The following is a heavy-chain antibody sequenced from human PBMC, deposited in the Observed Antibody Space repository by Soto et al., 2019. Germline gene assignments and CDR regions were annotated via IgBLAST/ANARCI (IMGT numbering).Heavy chain of an antibody. CDR1: GFTFSTYW. J-gene: IGHJ4*02. CDR2: INSDGSST. Sequence: EVQLVETGGGLDQPGGSLRLSCAASGFTFSTYWMHWVRQAPGKGLVWVSRINSDGSSTSYADSVKGRFTISRDNAKSTLYLQVNSLRAEDTAVYYCARERSDYYDSIGEFDYWGQGTLVTVSS. D-gene: IGHD3-22*01. V-gene: IGHV3-74*01. CDR3: ARERSDYYDSIGEFDY.